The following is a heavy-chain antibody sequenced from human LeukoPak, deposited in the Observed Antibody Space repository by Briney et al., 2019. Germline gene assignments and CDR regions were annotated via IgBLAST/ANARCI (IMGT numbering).Heavy chain of an antibody. CDR1: GFSFSSYE. D-gene: IGHD6-19*01. J-gene: IGHJ4*02. Sequence: GGSLRLSCAASGFSFSSYEMNWVRQAPGKGLEWVSYISSSGSTVYYADSVKGRFTISRDNTRNSLYLQMNSLRAEDTAVYYCTRSQQWLVDFDYWGQGTLVTVS. CDR3: TRSQQWLVDFDY. CDR2: ISSSGSTV. V-gene: IGHV3-48*03.